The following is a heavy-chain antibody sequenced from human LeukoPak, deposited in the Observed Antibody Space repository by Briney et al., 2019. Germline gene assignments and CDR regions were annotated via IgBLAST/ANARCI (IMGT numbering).Heavy chain of an antibody. Sequence: GASVKVSCKASGGTFSSYAISWVRQAPGQGLEWMGRIIPILGIANYAQKFQGRVTITADKSTSTAYMELSSLRSEDTAVYYCARDPAPRYYYDSSGYQWGYWGQGTLVTVSS. V-gene: IGHV1-69*04. CDR2: IIPILGIA. CDR1: GGTFSSYA. CDR3: ARDPAPRYYYDSSGYQWGY. D-gene: IGHD3-22*01. J-gene: IGHJ4*02.